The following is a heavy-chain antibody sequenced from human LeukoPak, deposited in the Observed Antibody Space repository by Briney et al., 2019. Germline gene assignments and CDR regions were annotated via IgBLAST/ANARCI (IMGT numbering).Heavy chain of an antibody. Sequence: PGGSLRLSCAASGFTFSSYAMHWVRQAPGKGLDWVAVISYDGSNKYYADSVKGRFTISRDNSKNTLYLQMNSLRAEDTAVYYCARDRTGTGSYYFDYWGQGTLVTVSS. CDR3: ARDRTGTGSYYFDY. V-gene: IGHV3-30-3*01. D-gene: IGHD1-1*01. CDR2: ISYDGSNK. CDR1: GFTFSSYA. J-gene: IGHJ4*02.